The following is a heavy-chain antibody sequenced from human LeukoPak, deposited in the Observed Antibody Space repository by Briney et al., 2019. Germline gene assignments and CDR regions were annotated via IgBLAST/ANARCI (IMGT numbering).Heavy chain of an antibody. Sequence: PGRSLRLSCVASGFTFSSYGMHWVRQAPGKGLEWVTDISYDGSGDKYCADSVKGRFTISRDNSKNTVYLQMNSLRAEDTAVYYCAKAYDFWSGYPDYWGRGTLVTVSS. J-gene: IGHJ4*02. D-gene: IGHD3-3*01. CDR1: GFTFSSYG. CDR2: ISYDGSGDK. V-gene: IGHV3-30*18. CDR3: AKAYDFWSGYPDY.